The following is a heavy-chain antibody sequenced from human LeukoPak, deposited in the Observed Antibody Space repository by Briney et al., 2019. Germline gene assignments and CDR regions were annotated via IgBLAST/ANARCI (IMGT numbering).Heavy chain of an antibody. D-gene: IGHD6-13*01. CDR2: ISGSGGST. J-gene: IGHJ4*02. CDR3: AKVMEGIPAAGTDY. V-gene: IGHV3-23*01. CDR1: GFTFSSYA. Sequence: GGSLRLSCAASGFTFSSYAMSWVRQAPGKGLEWVSAISGSGGSTYYADSVKGRFTISRDNSKNTLYLQMNSLRAEDTAVYYCAKVMEGIPAAGTDYWGQGTLVTVSS.